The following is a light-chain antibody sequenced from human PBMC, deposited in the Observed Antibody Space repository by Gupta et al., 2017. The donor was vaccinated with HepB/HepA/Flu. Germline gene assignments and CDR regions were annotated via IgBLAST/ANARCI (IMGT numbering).Light chain of an antibody. V-gene: IGKV1-39*01. J-gene: IGKJ2*04. CDR2: AAS. Sequence: DIQMTQSPSSLSASVGDRVTITCRASQSISSYLNWYQQKPGKAPKLLIYAASRWKSGVPSRFSGSGSGTDFTLTISRLQPEDFATYYCQHSDSTLCIFGQGTKVDIK. CDR1: QSISSY. CDR3: QHSDSTLCI.